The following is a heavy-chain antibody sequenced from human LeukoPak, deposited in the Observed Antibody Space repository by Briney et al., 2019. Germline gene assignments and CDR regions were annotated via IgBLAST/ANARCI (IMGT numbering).Heavy chain of an antibody. CDR1: GFTLRSYS. CDR2: ISSSSSYI. Sequence: GGSLRLSCAASGFTLRSYSMNWVRQAPGKGLKWVSAISSSSSYIYYADSVKGRFTISRDNSKNTLYLQMNSLRAEDTAVYYCARVTYGSGTYGAFDYWGQGTLVTVSS. J-gene: IGHJ4*02. V-gene: IGHV3-21*04. D-gene: IGHD3-10*01. CDR3: ARVTYGSGTYGAFDY.